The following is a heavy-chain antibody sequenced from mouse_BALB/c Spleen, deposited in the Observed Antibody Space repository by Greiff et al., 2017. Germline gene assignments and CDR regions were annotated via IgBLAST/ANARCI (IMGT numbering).Heavy chain of an antibody. V-gene: IGHV7-3*02. J-gene: IGHJ2*01. Sequence: DVHLVESGGGLVQPGGSLRLSCATSGFTFTDYYMSWVRQPPGKALEWLGFIRNKANGYTTEYSASVKCRFTISRDNSQSILYLQMNTLRAEDSATYYCARDITGFDYWGQGTTLTVSS. CDR1: GFTFTDYY. CDR2: IRNKANGYTT. CDR3: ARDITGFDY.